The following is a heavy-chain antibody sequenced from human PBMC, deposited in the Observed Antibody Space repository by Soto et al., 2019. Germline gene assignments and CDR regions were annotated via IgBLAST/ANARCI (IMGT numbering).Heavy chain of an antibody. CDR1: GASLRIGDYC. D-gene: IGHD3-3*01. J-gene: IGHJ5*02. Sequence: SETLSLTYSVSGASLRIGDYCWTWIRQPPGKGLEWIGLLYKSGTAKYNPYLSSRVSISVDTSKNQFFLSLKYVTAADTAVYYCVRALGSRFMEWPRFDPRGQGKLVTLYS. CDR3: VRALGSRFMEWPRFDP. V-gene: IGHV4-30-4*01. CDR2: LYKSGTA.